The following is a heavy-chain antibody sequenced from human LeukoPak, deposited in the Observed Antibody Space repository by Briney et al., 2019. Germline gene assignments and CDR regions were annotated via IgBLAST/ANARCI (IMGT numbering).Heavy chain of an antibody. CDR1: GFTFGDFA. Sequence: GTSLRLSCASSGFTFGDFAMHWVRQAPGKGLEWISGISFNSHNTAYAASVKGRFTISRDNAKNSLYLQMDSLRPEDTALYFCAKDSRPRSYYYYFYMDVWGKGTTVTVSS. CDR3: AKDSRPRSYYYYFYMDV. J-gene: IGHJ6*03. CDR2: ISFNSHNT. V-gene: IGHV3-9*01.